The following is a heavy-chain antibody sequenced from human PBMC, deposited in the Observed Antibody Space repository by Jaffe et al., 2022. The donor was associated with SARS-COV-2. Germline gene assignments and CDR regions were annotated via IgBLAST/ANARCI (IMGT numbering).Heavy chain of an antibody. CDR3: ARVAGSSWSYWYFDL. V-gene: IGHV3-74*01. D-gene: IGHD6-13*01. CDR2: INSDATNT. J-gene: IGHJ2*01. Sequence: EVQLVESGGGLVQPGGSLRLSCAASGFTISSYWMHWVRQVPGKGLVWVSSINSDATNTNYADSVKGRFTISRDNAKNTLYLQMNSLRAEDTAVHFCARVAGSSWSYWYFDLWGRGTLVTVSS. CDR1: GFTISSYW.